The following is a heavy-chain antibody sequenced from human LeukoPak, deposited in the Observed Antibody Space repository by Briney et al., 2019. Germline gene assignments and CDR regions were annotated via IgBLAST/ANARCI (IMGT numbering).Heavy chain of an antibody. V-gene: IGHV3-30*02. D-gene: IGHD6-13*01. CDR1: GFTFSSYG. J-gene: IGHJ4*02. CDR3: AGDYISSWYLDF. CDR2: IRYDGGNK. Sequence: PEGSLRLSCAASGFTFSSYGMHWVRQAPGKGLEWVAFIRYDGGNKYYADSVKGRFTISRDNSKNTLYLQMNSLRAEDTAVYYCAGDYISSWYLDFWGQGTLVTVSS.